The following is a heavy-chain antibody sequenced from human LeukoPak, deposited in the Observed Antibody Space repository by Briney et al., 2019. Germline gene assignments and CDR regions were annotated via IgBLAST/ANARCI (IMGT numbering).Heavy chain of an antibody. CDR3: ARDAESLITLNRGVIVNWFDP. Sequence: ASVKVSCKASGYTFTGHYMHWVRQAPGQGPEWMGWINPNSGGARYAQKFQGRVTMTRDTSISTAYMELTRLRSDDTAVYYCARDAESLITLNRGVIVNWFDPWGQGTLVTVSS. J-gene: IGHJ5*02. CDR2: INPNSGGA. CDR1: GYTFTGHY. D-gene: IGHD3-10*01. V-gene: IGHV1-2*02.